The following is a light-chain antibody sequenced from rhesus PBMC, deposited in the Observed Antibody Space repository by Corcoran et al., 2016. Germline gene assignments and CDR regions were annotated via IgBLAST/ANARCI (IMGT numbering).Light chain of an antibody. J-gene: IGKJ1*01. CDR3: YQHSSGYT. CDR1: QSVSSY. V-gene: IGKV3-10*01. Sequence: QVILTQSPATLSLSPGERATLSCRASQSVSSYLAWYQQKPGQAPRLLLNGASSRGTGIPDRFSGSGSGTDFTLTISSLEPEDVGVYHCYQHSSGYTFGQGTKVEIK. CDR2: GAS.